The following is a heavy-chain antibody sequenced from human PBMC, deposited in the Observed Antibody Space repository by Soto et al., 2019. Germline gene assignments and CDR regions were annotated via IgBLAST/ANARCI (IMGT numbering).Heavy chain of an antibody. J-gene: IGHJ3*02. CDR3: ARHTDSGYDNGPPDAFDI. CDR1: GYSFTSYW. V-gene: IGHV5-10-1*01. Sequence: PGESLKISCKGSGYSFTSYWISWVRQMPGKGLGWMGRIDPSDSYTNYSPSFQGHVTISADKSISTAYLQWSSLKASDTAMYYCARHTDSGYDNGPPDAFDIWGQGTMVTVSS. CDR2: IDPSDSYT. D-gene: IGHD5-12*01.